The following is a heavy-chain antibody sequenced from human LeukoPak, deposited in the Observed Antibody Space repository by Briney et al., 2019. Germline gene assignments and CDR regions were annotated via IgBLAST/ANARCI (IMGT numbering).Heavy chain of an antibody. CDR1: GFTFGYYV. CDR2: IRSQAYGGTT. J-gene: IGHJ4*02. V-gene: IGHV3-49*04. Sequence: GRSLRLSCTTSGFTFGYYVMSWVRQAPGKGLEWVGFIRSQAYGGTTEYAASVKGRFTISRDDSKSIAYLQMDSLKTEDTAVYYCTRGLTSSWYYVYWGQGTLVTVSS. CDR3: TRGLTSSWYYVY. D-gene: IGHD6-13*01.